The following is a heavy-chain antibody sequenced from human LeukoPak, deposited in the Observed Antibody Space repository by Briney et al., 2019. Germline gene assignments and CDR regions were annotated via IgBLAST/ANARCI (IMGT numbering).Heavy chain of an antibody. V-gene: IGHV1-24*01. Sequence: ASVKVSCKVSGYTITELSMHWVRQAPGQGLEWMGGFDPEVGETIYAQKFQGRVTMTEDTSTDTAYMELSSLRSEDTAVYYCATRSFLEWLPQGFDPWGQGTLVTVSS. J-gene: IGHJ5*02. CDR3: ATRSFLEWLPQGFDP. D-gene: IGHD3-3*02. CDR2: FDPEVGET. CDR1: GYTITELS.